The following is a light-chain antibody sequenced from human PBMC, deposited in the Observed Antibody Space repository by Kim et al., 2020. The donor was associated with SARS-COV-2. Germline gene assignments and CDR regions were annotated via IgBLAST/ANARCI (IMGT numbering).Light chain of an antibody. Sequence: GQSVTIACPGTSSDVGGYHYVSWYQQHPGKAPKLMIYEVSKRPSGVPDRFSGSKSGNTASLTVSGLQAEDDADYYCSSYAGSNNLVFGGGTQLTVL. CDR2: EVS. J-gene: IGLJ2*01. CDR3: SSYAGSNNLV. CDR1: SSDVGGYHY. V-gene: IGLV2-8*01.